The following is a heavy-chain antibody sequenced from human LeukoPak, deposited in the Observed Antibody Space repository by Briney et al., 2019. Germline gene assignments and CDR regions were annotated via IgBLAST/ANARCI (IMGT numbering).Heavy chain of an antibody. D-gene: IGHD5-24*01. V-gene: IGHV4-59*01. Sequence: PSETLSLTCTVSGGSISSYYWSWIRQPPGKGLEWIGSIYYSGSTNYNPSLKSQVTISVDTSKNQFSLKLRSVTAADTAVYYCAGGRWLQLPVYWGQGTLATVSS. J-gene: IGHJ4*02. CDR3: AGGRWLQLPVY. CDR1: GGSISSYY. CDR2: IYYSGST.